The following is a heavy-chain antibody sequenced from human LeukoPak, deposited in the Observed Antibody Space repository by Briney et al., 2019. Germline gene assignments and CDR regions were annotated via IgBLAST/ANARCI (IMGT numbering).Heavy chain of an antibody. CDR3: ARGSCSSTSCYTV. CDR1: RGSFSGYY. V-gene: IGHV4-34*01. D-gene: IGHD2-2*02. CDR2: INHSGST. Sequence: SETLSLTCAVYRGSFSGYYWSWIRQPPGKGLEWIGEINHSGSTNYNPSLKSRVTISVDTSKNQFSLKLSSVTAADTAVYYCARGSCSSTSCYTVWGQGTLVTVSS. J-gene: IGHJ4*02.